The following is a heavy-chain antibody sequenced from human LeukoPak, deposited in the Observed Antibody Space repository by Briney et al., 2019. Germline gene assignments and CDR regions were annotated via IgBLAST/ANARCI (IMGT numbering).Heavy chain of an antibody. Sequence: KASETLSLTCTVSGGSISSNIHYWGWIRQPPGKGLEWIGSIYYSGSTYYNPSLRSRVTISIDTSKNQFSLKLSSVTAADTAVYYCARQEYISSWHLDYWGQGTLVTVSS. J-gene: IGHJ4*02. D-gene: IGHD6-13*01. CDR3: ARQEYISSWHLDY. CDR1: GGSISSNIHY. CDR2: IYYSGST. V-gene: IGHV4-39*01.